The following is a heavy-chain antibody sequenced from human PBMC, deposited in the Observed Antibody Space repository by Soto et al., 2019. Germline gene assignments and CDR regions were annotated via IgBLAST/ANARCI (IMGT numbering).Heavy chain of an antibody. Sequence: VGSLRLSCAASGFTFSSYWMHWVRQAPGKGLVWVSRINSDGSSTSYADSVKGRFTISRDNAKNTLYLQMNSLRAEDTAVYYCARNGIGNYYGMDVWGQGTTVTLSS. D-gene: IGHD1-26*01. CDR3: ARNGIGNYYGMDV. J-gene: IGHJ6*02. CDR2: INSDGSST. CDR1: GFTFSSYW. V-gene: IGHV3-74*01.